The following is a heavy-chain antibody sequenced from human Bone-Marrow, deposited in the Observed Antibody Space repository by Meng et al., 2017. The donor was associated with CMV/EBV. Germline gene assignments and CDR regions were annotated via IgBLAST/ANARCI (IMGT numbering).Heavy chain of an antibody. D-gene: IGHD3-3*01. CDR1: GGTFSSYA. V-gene: IGHV1-69*05. CDR3: ARDRRYDFWSGYQTKAYYYYGMDV. Sequence: SVKVSCKASGGTFSSYAISWVRQAPGQGLEWMGGIIPIFGTANYAQKFQGRVTITTDESTSTAYMELSSLRSEDTAVYYCARDRRYDFWSGYQTKAYYYYGMDVWGQGTTVTVSS. J-gene: IGHJ6*02. CDR2: IIPIFGTA.